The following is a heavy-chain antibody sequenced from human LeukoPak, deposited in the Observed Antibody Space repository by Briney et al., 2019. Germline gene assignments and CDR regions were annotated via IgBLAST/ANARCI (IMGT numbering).Heavy chain of an antibody. Sequence: ASVKVSCKASGYIFTSYNMNWVRQAPGQGLEWMGIINPSGGTTNYAQKFQGRVTMTRDTSISTAYMELSRLRSDDTAVYYCARSLLVGYYDSSGYPFLAFDIWGQGTMVTVSS. D-gene: IGHD3-22*01. CDR2: INPSGGTT. CDR3: ARSLLVGYYDSSGYPFLAFDI. V-gene: IGHV1-46*01. J-gene: IGHJ3*02. CDR1: GYIFTSYN.